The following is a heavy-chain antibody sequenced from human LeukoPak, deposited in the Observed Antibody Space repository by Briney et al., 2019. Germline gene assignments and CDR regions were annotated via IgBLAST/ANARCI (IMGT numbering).Heavy chain of an antibody. D-gene: IGHD2-21*02. CDR1: GGSISSYY. J-gene: IGHJ4*02. Sequence: SETLSLTCTTSGGSISSYYWSWIRQPPGKGLEWIGYIYYSGSTNYNPSLKSRVTISVDTSKNQFSLKLSSVTAADTAVYYCASQGRDGYIVDCWGQGTLVTVSS. CDR3: ASQGRDGYIVDC. CDR2: IYYSGST. V-gene: IGHV4-59*08.